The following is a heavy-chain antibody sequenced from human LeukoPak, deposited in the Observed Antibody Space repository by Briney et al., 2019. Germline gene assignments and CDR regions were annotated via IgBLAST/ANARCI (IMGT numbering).Heavy chain of an antibody. CDR3: AKPPELYYYDSSGYTAYYFDY. D-gene: IGHD3-22*01. V-gene: IGHV3-23*01. J-gene: IGHJ4*02. CDR2: ISGSGGST. CDR1: GFTFSSYA. Sequence: GGSLRLSCAASGFTFSSYAMSWVRQAPGKGLEWVSAISGSGGSTYYADSVKGRFTISRDNSKNTLYLQMNSLRAEDTAVYYCAKPPELYYYDSSGYTAYYFDYWGQGTLVTVSS.